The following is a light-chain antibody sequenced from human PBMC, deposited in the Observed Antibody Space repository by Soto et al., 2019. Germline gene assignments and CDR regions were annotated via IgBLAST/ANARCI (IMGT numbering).Light chain of an antibody. CDR2: GAS. V-gene: IGKV3-20*01. Sequence: EIMLTQSPGTLSLSPGERATLSCRASQSISSSYLAWYQQKPGQAPRLLIYGASSRATGIPDRFSGSESGTDFTLTISRLEPEDFAVYYCQQYGSSPRTFGQGTKVDIK. J-gene: IGKJ1*01. CDR1: QSISSSY. CDR3: QQYGSSPRT.